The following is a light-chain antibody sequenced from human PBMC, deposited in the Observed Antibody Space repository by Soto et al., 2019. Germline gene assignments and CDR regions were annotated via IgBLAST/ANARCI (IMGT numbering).Light chain of an antibody. CDR3: CSYGGSRAV. Sequence: QSALTQPASVSGSPGQSITISCTGTSSAVGSHNLVSWYQQHPGQAPNLMIYEVSKRPLGVSTRFSASKSGNTASLTIAGLQAEDEADYYCCSYGGSRAVFGGGTQLTVL. CDR1: SSAVGSHNL. V-gene: IGLV2-23*02. CDR2: EVS. J-gene: IGLJ7*01.